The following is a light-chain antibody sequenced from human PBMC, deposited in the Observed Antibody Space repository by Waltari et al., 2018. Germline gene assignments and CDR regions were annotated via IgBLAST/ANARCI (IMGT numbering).Light chain of an antibody. CDR1: SSDVGGYNY. V-gene: IGLV2-14*03. CDR3: SSYASSTTPL. Sequence: QSALTQPASVSGSPGQSITISCTGTSSDVGGYNYVSWYQQHPGKAPKLMIFDVSDRPSGVSNRFSGSKSGNTASLTISGLQVEDEAYYYCSSYASSTTPLFGGGTKLTVL. CDR2: DVS. J-gene: IGLJ3*02.